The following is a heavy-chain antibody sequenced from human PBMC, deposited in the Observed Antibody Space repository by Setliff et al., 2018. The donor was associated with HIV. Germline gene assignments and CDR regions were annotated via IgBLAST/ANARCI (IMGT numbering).Heavy chain of an antibody. Sequence: PSETLSLTCAVYGGSFSGYYWSWIRQPPGKGLEWIGEINHSGSTNYNPSLKSRVTISVDTSKNQFSLKLSSATAADTAVYYCARQAWHSGRNGYFVDYWGQGMLVTVS. CDR3: ARQAWHSGRNGYFVDY. CDR1: GGSFSGYY. CDR2: INHSGST. J-gene: IGHJ4*02. D-gene: IGHD3-22*01. V-gene: IGHV4-34*01.